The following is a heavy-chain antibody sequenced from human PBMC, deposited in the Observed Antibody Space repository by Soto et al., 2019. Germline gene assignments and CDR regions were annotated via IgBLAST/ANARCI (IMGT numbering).Heavy chain of an antibody. CDR2: IWYDGSNK. V-gene: IGHV3-33*01. CDR3: ARGDDFWSGLYYYYYGMDV. D-gene: IGHD3-3*01. CDR1: GFTFSSYG. J-gene: IGHJ6*02. Sequence: GGSLRLSCAASGFTFSSYGMHWVRQAPGKGLEWVAVIWYDGSNKYYADSVKGRFTISRDNSKNTLYLQMNSLRAEDTAVYYCARGDDFWSGLYYYYYGMDVWGQGTTVPVSS.